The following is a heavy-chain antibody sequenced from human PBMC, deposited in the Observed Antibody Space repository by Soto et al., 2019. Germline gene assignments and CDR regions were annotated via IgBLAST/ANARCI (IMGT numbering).Heavy chain of an antibody. V-gene: IGHV3-33*05. D-gene: IGHD3-16*01. Sequence: QVQLVESGGGVVQPGTSLRLSCVGSGFTFRSYVIHWVRQAPGKGLEWVALTSYDGSNNFYGDSVKGRFTISRHNSRNTVELPMDSLRFEDTGLYYCARWGTTGGLDVWGQGTLVSVSS. CDR2: TSYDGSNN. J-gene: IGHJ4*02. CDR3: ARWGTTGGLDV. CDR1: GFTFRSYV.